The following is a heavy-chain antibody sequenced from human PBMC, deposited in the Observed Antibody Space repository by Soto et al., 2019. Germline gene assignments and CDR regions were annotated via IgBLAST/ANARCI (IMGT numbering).Heavy chain of an antibody. D-gene: IGHD2-15*01. CDR3: ASICSGGSCNFDS. J-gene: IGHJ4*02. CDR2: IFHSDIFDSGST. Sequence: PSETLSLTCAVSGGSITSSNWWSWVRQPPGXGLEWIGEIFHSDIFDSGSTKYNPSLKSRVTISLDKSTNQFSLKLTSVTAADTAVYYCASICSGGSCNFDSWGPGTLVTVSS. CDR1: GGSITSSNW. V-gene: IGHV4-4*02.